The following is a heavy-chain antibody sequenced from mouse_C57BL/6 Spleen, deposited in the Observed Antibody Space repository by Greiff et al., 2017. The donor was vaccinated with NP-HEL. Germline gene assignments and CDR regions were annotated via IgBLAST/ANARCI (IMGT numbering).Heavy chain of an antibody. D-gene: IGHD2-12*01. Sequence: EVQGVESGGGLVKPGGSLKLSCAASGFTFSSYAMSWVRQTPEKRLEWVATISDGGSYTYYPDNVKGRFTISRDNATNNLYLQRSHLKSEDTAMYYWAMRATIVTTKGYYFDYWGQGTTLTVSS. CDR3: AMRATIVTTKGYYFDY. V-gene: IGHV5-4*01. CDR1: GFTFSSYA. CDR2: ISDGGSYT. J-gene: IGHJ2*01.